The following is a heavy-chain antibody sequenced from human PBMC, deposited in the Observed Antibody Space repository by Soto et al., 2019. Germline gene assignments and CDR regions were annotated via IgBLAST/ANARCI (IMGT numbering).Heavy chain of an antibody. CDR2: IIPIFGTA. V-gene: IGHV1-69*01. D-gene: IGHD1-7*01. CDR3: ARDSGYSGTGTKRYAFDI. J-gene: IGHJ3*02. CDR1: GGTFSSYA. Sequence: QVQLVQSGAEVKKPGSSVKVSCKASGGTFSSYAISWVRQAPGQGLEWMGVIIPIFGTANYAQKFQGRVTITADESTSTAYMELSSLRPDDTAVYYCARDSGYSGTGTKRYAFDIWGQGTLVTVSS.